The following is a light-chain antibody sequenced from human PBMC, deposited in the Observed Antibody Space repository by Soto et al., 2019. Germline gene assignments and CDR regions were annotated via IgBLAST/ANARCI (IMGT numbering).Light chain of an antibody. V-gene: IGLV2-23*02. CDR1: ISDVGTHNL. J-gene: IGLJ1*01. CDR3: CSYAGSNPFPYV. Sequence: QSVLTQPASVSGSPGQSITISCTGTISDVGTHNLVSWYQQHPGKAPKLIIYEVIKRPSGVSSRFSGSESGNTASLTISGLQTDDEADYHCCSYAGSNPFPYVFGTGTKVTVL. CDR2: EVI.